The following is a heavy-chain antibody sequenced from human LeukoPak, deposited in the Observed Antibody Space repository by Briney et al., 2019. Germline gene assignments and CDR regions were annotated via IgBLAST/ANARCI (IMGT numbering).Heavy chain of an antibody. J-gene: IGHJ4*02. CDR2: ISAYHGKT. Sequence: ALLKVSCKASGYTFTSYGISWVRQAAGQGLGGMGWISAYHGKTNYAQKLQGRVTMTTDTSTSTAYMELRSLRSDDTAVYYCARDASICSGGSCFSLYYYDSSGYHLNDYWGQGTLVTVSS. CDR1: GYTFTSYG. CDR3: ARDASICSGGSCFSLYYYDSSGYHLNDY. D-gene: IGHD3-22*01. V-gene: IGHV1-18*01.